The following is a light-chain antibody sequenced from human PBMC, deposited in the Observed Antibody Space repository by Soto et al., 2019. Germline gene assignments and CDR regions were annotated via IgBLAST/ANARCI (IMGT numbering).Light chain of an antibody. CDR2: KAS. CDR3: QQYNSYSPT. V-gene: IGKV1-5*03. J-gene: IGKJ1*01. Sequence: DIQMTQSPSTLSASVGDRVTITCRASQSISVWLAWYQQKAGKAPXLLIYKASRLESGVPSRFSGSGSETEFTLTISGLQPGESATYYCQQYNSYSPTFGQGTK. CDR1: QSISVW.